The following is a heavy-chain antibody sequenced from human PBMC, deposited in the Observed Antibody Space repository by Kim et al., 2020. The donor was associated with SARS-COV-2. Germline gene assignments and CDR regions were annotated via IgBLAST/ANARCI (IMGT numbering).Heavy chain of an antibody. CDR1: GGSISSSSYY. CDR2: IYYSGST. V-gene: IGHV4-39*01. D-gene: IGHD3-3*01. J-gene: IGHJ4*02. CDR3: ARAYDFWSGYNQYYYFDY. Sequence: SETLSLTCTVSGGSISSSSYYWGWIRQPPGKGLEWIGSIYYSGSTYYNPSLKSRVTISVDTSKNQFSLKLSSVTAADTAVYYCARAYDFWSGYNQYYYFDYWGQETLVTVSS.